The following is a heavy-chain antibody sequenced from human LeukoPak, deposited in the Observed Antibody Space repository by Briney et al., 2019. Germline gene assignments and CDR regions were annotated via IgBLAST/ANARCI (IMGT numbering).Heavy chain of an antibody. J-gene: IGHJ4*02. Sequence: SQTLSLTCAISGDSVSRNSAAWNWIRQSPSRGLEWLGRTYYRSKWYNDYAVSVKSRITINPDTSKNQFSLQLNSVTPEDTAVYYCARDKATATYGTFDYWGQGTLVTVSS. D-gene: IGHD2-15*01. CDR3: ARDKATATYGTFDY. V-gene: IGHV6-1*01. CDR2: TYYRSKWYN. CDR1: GDSVSRNSAA.